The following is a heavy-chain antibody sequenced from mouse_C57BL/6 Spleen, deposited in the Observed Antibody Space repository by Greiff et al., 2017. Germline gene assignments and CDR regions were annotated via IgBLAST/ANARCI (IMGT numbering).Heavy chain of an antibody. J-gene: IGHJ4*01. CDR2: IYPGDGDT. V-gene: IGHV1-82*01. Sequence: QVQLKESGPELVKPGASVKISCKASGYAFSSSWMNWVKQRPGKGLEWIGRIYPGDGDTNYNGKFKGKATLTADKSSSTAYMQLSSLTSEDSAVYFCARDYYGSSFYYYAMDYWGQGTSVTVSS. CDR3: ARDYYGSSFYYYAMDY. CDR1: GYAFSSSW. D-gene: IGHD1-1*01.